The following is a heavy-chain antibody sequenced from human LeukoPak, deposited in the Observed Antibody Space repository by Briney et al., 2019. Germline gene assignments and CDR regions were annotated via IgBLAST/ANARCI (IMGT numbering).Heavy chain of an antibody. CDR1: GFTFSTYG. D-gene: IGHD6-13*01. CDR3: AKGGVSDSGSWYGDYFDY. CDR2: LSSDGSNK. V-gene: IGHV3-30*18. Sequence: GGSLRLSCAASGFTFSTYGMHWVRQAPGKGLGWVAVLSSDGSNKYYADSVKGRFAISRNNSKNTLYLQMNSLRPEDTAVYFCAKGGVSDSGSWYGDYFDYWGQGTLVTVSS. J-gene: IGHJ4*02.